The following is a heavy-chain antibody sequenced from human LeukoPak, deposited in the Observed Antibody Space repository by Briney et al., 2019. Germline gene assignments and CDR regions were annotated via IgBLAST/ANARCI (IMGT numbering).Heavy chain of an antibody. CDR2: VNHSGST. V-gene: IGHV4-34*01. J-gene: IGHJ2*01. D-gene: IGHD2-15*01. Sequence: PSETLSLTCAVYSGSFNSYYWSWIRQPPGKGLEWVGEVNHSGSTNYNPYLKNRVTISLGTYKNQFSLKLSSVTAADTAVYYCARGYCRGGSCYFFWYFDLWGRGTLVTVSS. CDR3: ARGYCRGGSCYFFWYFDL. CDR1: SGSFNSYY.